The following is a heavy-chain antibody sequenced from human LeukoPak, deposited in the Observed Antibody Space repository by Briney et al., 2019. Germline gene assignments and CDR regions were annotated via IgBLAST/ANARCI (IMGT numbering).Heavy chain of an antibody. CDR2: INSNGGST. D-gene: IGHD6-19*01. CDR1: GFTFSSYA. CDR3: AREGYSSGWYYFDY. V-gene: IGHV3-64*02. Sequence: PGGSLRLSCAASGFTFSSYAMHWVRQAPGKGLEYVSAINSNGGSTYYADSVKGRFTISRDNSKNTLYLQMGSLRAEDMAVYYCAREGYSSGWYYFDYWGQGTLVTVSS. J-gene: IGHJ4*02.